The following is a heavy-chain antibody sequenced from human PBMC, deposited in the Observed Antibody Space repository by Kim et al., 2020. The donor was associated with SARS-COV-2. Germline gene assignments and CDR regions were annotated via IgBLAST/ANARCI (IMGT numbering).Heavy chain of an antibody. V-gene: IGHV4-39*07. CDR1: GGSISSSSYY. Sequence: SETLSLTCTVSGGSISSSSYYWGWVRQPPGKGLEWIGIIYYSGSTYYNPSLKSRFTMSVDTSKNQFSLKLISVTAADPAVYYCARDSSGHYSLDYWCQGT. J-gene: IGHJ4*02. D-gene: IGHD3-22*01. CDR2: IYYSGST. CDR3: ARDSSGHYSLDY.